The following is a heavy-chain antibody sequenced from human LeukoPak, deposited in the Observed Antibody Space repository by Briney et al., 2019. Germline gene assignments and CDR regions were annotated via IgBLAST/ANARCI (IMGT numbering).Heavy chain of an antibody. CDR2: IFYTGNT. J-gene: IGHJ5*02. Sequence: SETLSLTCTVSGGSISSGDNSWSWIRQPPGKGLEWIGYIFYTGNTYYNPSLKSRVIISVDTSKNQFSLKLSSVTAADTAVYYCSRDSYTVVTPGSWLDPWGPGALVTVSS. CDR1: GGSISSGDNS. D-gene: IGHD4-23*01. V-gene: IGHV4-30-4*01. CDR3: SRDSYTVVTPGSWLDP.